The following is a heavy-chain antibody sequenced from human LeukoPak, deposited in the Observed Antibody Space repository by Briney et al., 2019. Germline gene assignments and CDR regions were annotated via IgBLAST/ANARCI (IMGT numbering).Heavy chain of an antibody. CDR2: ISSSGSTI. CDR1: GFTFSSYE. D-gene: IGHD3-22*01. J-gene: IGHJ3*02. V-gene: IGHV3-48*03. CDR3: ARESQSAYYFDSSGYEDAFDI. Sequence: GGSLRLSCAASGFTFSSYEMNWVRQAPGKGLEWVSYISSSGSTIYYADSVKGRFTISRDNAKNSLYLQMNSLRAEDTAVYYCARESQSAYYFDSSGYEDAFDIWGQGTMVTVSS.